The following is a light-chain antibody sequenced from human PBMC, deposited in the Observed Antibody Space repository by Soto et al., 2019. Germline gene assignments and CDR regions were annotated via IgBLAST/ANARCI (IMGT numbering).Light chain of an antibody. CDR3: QQRSNWPPIT. J-gene: IGKJ5*01. V-gene: IGKV3-11*01. CDR2: DAS. Sequence: IGLTESPATLSLSPGERATLSCRASQSVSSCLAWYQQKPGLAARLLIYDASNRATGIPARFSGSGSGTDFTLTISSLEPEDFAVDYCQQRSNWPPITFGQGTRLEI. CDR1: QSVSSC.